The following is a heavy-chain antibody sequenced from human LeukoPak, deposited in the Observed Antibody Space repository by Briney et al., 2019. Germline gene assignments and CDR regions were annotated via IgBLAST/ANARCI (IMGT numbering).Heavy chain of an antibody. CDR1: GFTFSSYG. Sequence: GGSLRLTCAASGFTFSSYGMHWVRQAPGKGLGWVAFIRYEGSNKYYADSVKGRFTISRDNSKNTLYLQMNSLRAEDTAVYYCAKDLNRYQLLYYFDYWGQGTLVTVSS. D-gene: IGHD2-2*01. J-gene: IGHJ4*02. CDR3: AKDLNRYQLLYYFDY. CDR2: IRYEGSNK. V-gene: IGHV3-30*02.